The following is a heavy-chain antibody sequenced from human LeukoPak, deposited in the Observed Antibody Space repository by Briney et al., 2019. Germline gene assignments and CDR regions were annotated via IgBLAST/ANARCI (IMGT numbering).Heavy chain of an antibody. CDR3: ARLSLHCSGGSCYRGAFDS. D-gene: IGHD2-15*01. J-gene: IGHJ4*02. V-gene: IGHV4-59*08. CDR2: VYYSGVT. Sequence: SETLSLTCTVSGGSTGSDYWSWVRQPPGKGLEWIAYVYYSGVTSYNPSLKSRVAISIDTSKNQFSLNLSSVTAADTAVYYCARLSLHCSGGSCYRGAFDSWGQGTLVTVSS. CDR1: GGSTGSDY.